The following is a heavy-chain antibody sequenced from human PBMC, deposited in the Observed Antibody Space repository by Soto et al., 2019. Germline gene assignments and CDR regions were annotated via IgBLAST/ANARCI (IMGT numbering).Heavy chain of an antibody. Sequence: EVQLLESGGGLVQPGGSLRLSCAASGFTFSSYAMSWVRQAPGKGLEWVSAISGSGGSTYYADSVKGRFTISRDNSKNTLYLQMNSLRAEDTAVYYCAKSLPPHLGEFPDQDYWGQGTLVTVSS. J-gene: IGHJ4*02. CDR2: ISGSGGST. D-gene: IGHD3-16*01. CDR1: GFTFSSYA. V-gene: IGHV3-23*01. CDR3: AKSLPPHLGEFPDQDY.